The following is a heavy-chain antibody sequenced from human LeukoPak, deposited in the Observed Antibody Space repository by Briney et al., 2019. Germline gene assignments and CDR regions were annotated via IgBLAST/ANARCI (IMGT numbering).Heavy chain of an antibody. D-gene: IGHD6-19*01. J-gene: IGHJ4*02. V-gene: IGHV1-8*01. CDR2: MNPNSGNT. CDR1: GYTFTSYD. Sequence: ASVKVSCKASGYTFTSYDINWVRQATGQGLEWMGWMNPNSGNTGYAQKFQGRVTMTRNTSISTAYMELSSLRSEDTAVYYCARRGIAVAGPTFDYWGQGTLVTVSS. CDR3: ARRGIAVAGPTFDY.